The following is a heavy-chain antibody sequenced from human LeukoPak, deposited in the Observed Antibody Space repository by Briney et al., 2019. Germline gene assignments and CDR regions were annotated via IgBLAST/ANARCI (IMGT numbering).Heavy chain of an antibody. CDR2: ISSSSSTI. CDR3: ARDLSEYCSSTSCYAYYYYGMDV. V-gene: IGHV3-48*02. D-gene: IGHD2-2*01. Sequence: PGGSLRLSCAASGFTFSSYSMNWVRQAPGKGLEWVSYISSSSSTIYYADSVKGRFTISRDNAKNSLYLQMNSLRDEDTAVYYCARDLSEYCSSTSCYAYYYYGMDVWGQGTTVTVSS. J-gene: IGHJ6*02. CDR1: GFTFSSYS.